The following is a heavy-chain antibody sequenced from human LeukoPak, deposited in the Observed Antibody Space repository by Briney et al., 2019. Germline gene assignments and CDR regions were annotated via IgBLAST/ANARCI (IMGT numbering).Heavy chain of an antibody. CDR1: GFTFSTFA. V-gene: IGHV3-23*01. Sequence: GGSLRLSCAASGFTFSTFAMSWVRPAPGKGLERVSAICGSGGGTYYADSVKGRLTISRDNSKNTLYLQMSSLRAEDTAVYYCAKAFSAYENWPPNWFDPWGQGTLVTVSS. CDR3: AKAFSAYENWPPNWFDP. D-gene: IGHD5-12*01. CDR2: ICGSGGGT. J-gene: IGHJ5*02.